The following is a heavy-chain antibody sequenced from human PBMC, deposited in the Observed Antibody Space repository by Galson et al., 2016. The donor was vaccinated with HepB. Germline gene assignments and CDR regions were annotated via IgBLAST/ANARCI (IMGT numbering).Heavy chain of an antibody. J-gene: IGHJ4*01. D-gene: IGHD5-12*01. CDR3: VRDKEGGYGFDY. CDR1: GFIFSDYG. V-gene: IGHV3-33*01. Sequence: SLRLSCAASGFIFSDYGMHWVRQAPGKGLEWVADIWNDGSNKCYADSVKGRFTISRDNSKNTLDLQVNILKVEDTAVYYCVRDKEGGYGFDYWGQGILVTVSS. CDR2: IWNDGSNK.